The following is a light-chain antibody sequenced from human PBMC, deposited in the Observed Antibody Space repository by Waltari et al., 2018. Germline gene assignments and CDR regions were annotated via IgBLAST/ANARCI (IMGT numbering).Light chain of an antibody. CDR3: AAWDDSLTGHSV. J-gene: IGLJ1*01. Sequence: QAVLSQPPSTSGTPGQRVTISFSGSNSNIGTNFVYWYRPVPGTSPKHLIYGNGKRPSGVRDRFSGSKSGSSASLVISGLRSEDEADYYCAAWDDSLTGHSVFGTGTKVTVL. V-gene: IGLV1-47*01. CDR1: NSNIGTNF. CDR2: GNG.